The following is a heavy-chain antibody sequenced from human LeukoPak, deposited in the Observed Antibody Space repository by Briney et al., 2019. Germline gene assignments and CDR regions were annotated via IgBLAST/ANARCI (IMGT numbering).Heavy chain of an antibody. CDR1: GFTFSSYG. CDR3: ARDSLRVVDY. CDR2: IRYDGSNK. V-gene: IGHV3-30*02. D-gene: IGHD3-16*01. Sequence: GGSLRLSCAASGFTFSSYGMHWVRQAPGKGLEWVAFIRYDGSNKYYADSVKGRFAISRDNAKNTLYLQMNSLRAEDTAVYYCARDSLRVVDYWGQGTLVTVSS. J-gene: IGHJ4*02.